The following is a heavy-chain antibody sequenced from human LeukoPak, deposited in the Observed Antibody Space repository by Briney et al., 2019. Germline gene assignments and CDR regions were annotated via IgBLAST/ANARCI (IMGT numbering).Heavy chain of an antibody. CDR2: ISAYNGNT. J-gene: IGHJ3*02. D-gene: IGHD3-22*01. Sequence: GASVKVSCKASGYTFTSYGISWVRQAPGQGLEWMGWISAYNGNTNYAQKLQGRVTMTTDTSTSTAYMELRSLRSDDTAVYYCARDKITMIVVVSPADAFDIWGQGTMVTVSS. V-gene: IGHV1-18*01. CDR3: ARDKITMIVVVSPADAFDI. CDR1: GYTFTSYG.